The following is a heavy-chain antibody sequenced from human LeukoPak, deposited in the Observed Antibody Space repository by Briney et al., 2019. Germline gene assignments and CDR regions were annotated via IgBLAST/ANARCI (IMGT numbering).Heavy chain of an antibody. J-gene: IGHJ4*02. D-gene: IGHD2-15*01. CDR1: GGSVSSHY. CDR3: ARSGEGGAY. V-gene: IGHV4-59*02. CDR2: IYYSRST. Sequence: ASETLSLTCTVSGGSVSSHYRSWIRQPPGKGLEWIGYIYYSRSTIYSPSLQGRVTIKIDTSKNQFSLNLSSVTAADTAVYYCARSGEGGAYWGQGTLVTVSS.